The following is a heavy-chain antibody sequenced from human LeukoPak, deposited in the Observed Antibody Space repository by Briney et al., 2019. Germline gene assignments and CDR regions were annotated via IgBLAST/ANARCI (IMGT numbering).Heavy chain of an antibody. CDR2: ISGSGGST. J-gene: IGHJ4*02. Sequence: GGSLRLSCAASGFTFSSYAMSWVRQAPGKGLEWVSAISGSGGSTYYADSVKGRFTTSRDNSKNTLYLQMNSLRAEDTAVYYCAKGRTNGGNFDYWGQGTLVTVSS. CDR3: AKGRTNGGNFDY. D-gene: IGHD2-8*01. CDR1: GFTFSSYA. V-gene: IGHV3-23*01.